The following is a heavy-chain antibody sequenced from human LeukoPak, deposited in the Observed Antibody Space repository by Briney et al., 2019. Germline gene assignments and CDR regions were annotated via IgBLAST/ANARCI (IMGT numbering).Heavy chain of an antibody. CDR3: VRGCCGNYWHFDY. D-gene: IGHD1-26*01. Sequence: SETLSLTCTVSGGSISSYYWSWIRQPPGKGLEWIGYIYYSGSIVYNPSLKSRVTISVDTSKNQFSLKLSSVTAADTAVYYCVRGCCGNYWHFDYWGQGPRSPSPQ. V-gene: IGHV4-59*08. J-gene: IGHJ4*02. CDR2: IYYSGSI. CDR1: GGSISSYY.